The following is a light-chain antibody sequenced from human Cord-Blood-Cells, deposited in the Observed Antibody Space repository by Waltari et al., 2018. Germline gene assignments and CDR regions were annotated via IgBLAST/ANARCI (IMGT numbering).Light chain of an antibody. V-gene: IGLV3-19*01. CDR2: GKN. Sequence: SSELTQDPAVSVALGQTVRITCQGDSLRSYYASWYQQKPGQAPGLVIYGKNNRPSGIPDRFSGSSSGNTASLTITGAQAEDGADYYCNSRDSSGNHWVFGGGTKLTVL. J-gene: IGLJ3*02. CDR1: SLRSYY. CDR3: NSRDSSGNHWV.